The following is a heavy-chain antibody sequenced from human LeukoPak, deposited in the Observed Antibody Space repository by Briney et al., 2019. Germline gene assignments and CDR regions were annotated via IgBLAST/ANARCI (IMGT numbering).Heavy chain of an antibody. CDR2: ISGSGDNT. D-gene: IGHD2-8*01. J-gene: IGHJ4*02. Sequence: PGGSLRLSCAASGFTFSSYAMSWVRQAPGKGLEWVPAISGSGDNTYDADSVKGRFTISRDNSKNTLYLQMNSLRAEDTAVYYCAKDTSIGRYCTNGICSPFDYWGQGTLVTVSS. V-gene: IGHV3-23*01. CDR1: GFTFSSYA. CDR3: AKDTSIGRYCTNGICSPFDY.